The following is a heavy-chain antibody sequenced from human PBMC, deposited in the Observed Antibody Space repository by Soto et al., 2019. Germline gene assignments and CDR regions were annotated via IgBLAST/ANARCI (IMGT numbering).Heavy chain of an antibody. Sequence: QVQLVESGGGVVQPGRSLRLSCAASGFTFSSYGMHWVRQAPGKGLEWVAVISYDGSNKYYADSVKGRFTISRDNSKNTLYLQMNSLRAEDTAVYYCAKEDYCSGRSCPGYFDYWGQGTLVTVSS. V-gene: IGHV3-30*18. CDR2: ISYDGSNK. CDR3: AKEDYCSGRSCPGYFDY. D-gene: IGHD2-15*01. J-gene: IGHJ4*02. CDR1: GFTFSSYG.